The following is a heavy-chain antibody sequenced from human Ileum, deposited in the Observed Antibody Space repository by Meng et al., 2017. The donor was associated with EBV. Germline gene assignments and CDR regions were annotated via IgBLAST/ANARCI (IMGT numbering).Heavy chain of an antibody. CDR1: GSSIGSSNW. D-gene: IGHD3-22*01. V-gene: IGHV4-4*02. Sequence: HVQLQEPGPARVKPSGTLSSAWAVCGSSIGSSNWWSWLCQAPGKGLGCIGEIHNTESTNYTPSLKRRVTILVDTSKTQFSLKLSSVNAADTAVYYCARESYSDSSGYYSLDYWGQGSLVTVSS. CDR3: ARESYSDSSGYYSLDY. J-gene: IGHJ4*02. CDR2: IHNTEST.